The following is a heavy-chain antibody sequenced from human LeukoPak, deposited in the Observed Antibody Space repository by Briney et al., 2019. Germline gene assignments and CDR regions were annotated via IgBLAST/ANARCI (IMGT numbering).Heavy chain of an antibody. D-gene: IGHD5-24*01. Sequence: PETLSLTCTVSGVSISSYYWSWIRQPPGKGLEWIGYIYYSGSTNYNPSLKSRFTISVDTSKNQFSLKLSSVTAADTAVYYCARKVATTPYYFDYWGQGTLVTVSS. CDR1: GVSISSYY. V-gene: IGHV4-59*01. J-gene: IGHJ4*02. CDR2: IYYSGST. CDR3: ARKVATTPYYFDY.